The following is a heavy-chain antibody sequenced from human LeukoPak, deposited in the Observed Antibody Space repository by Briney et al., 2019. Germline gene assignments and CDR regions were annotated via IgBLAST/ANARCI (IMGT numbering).Heavy chain of an antibody. V-gene: IGHV1-24*01. CDR2: FDPEDGET. Sequence: ASVKVSCKVSGYTLTELSMHWVRQAPGKGLEWMGGFDPEDGETIYAQKFQGRVTMTEDASTDTAYMELSSLRSEDTAVYYCARGSGLSYYYYMDVWGKGTTVTVSS. CDR3: ARGSGLSYYYYMDV. CDR1: GYTLTELS. J-gene: IGHJ6*03.